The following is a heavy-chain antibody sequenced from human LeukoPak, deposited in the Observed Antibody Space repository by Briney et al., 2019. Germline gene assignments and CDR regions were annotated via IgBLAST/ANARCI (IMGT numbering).Heavy chain of an antibody. V-gene: IGHV3-48*03. CDR2: IGSSVSTR. Sequence: GGSLRLSCAASGFTFSSYEMNWVRQAPGKGLEWVSYIGSSVSTRYYADSVKGRFTISRDNSKNTLYLQMNSLRAEDTAVYYCAKDRWELPSWGQGTLVTVSS. D-gene: IGHD1-26*01. CDR3: AKDRWELPS. J-gene: IGHJ5*02. CDR1: GFTFSSYE.